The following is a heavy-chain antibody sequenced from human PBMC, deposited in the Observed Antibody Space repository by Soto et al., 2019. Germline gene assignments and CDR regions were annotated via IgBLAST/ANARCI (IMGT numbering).Heavy chain of an antibody. CDR1: GYTFTSSS. J-gene: IGHJ6*01. CDR3: ARDLRFLEWLSTADYYYYYYGMDV. D-gene: IGHD3-3*01. Sequence: SVRVSYKASGYTFTSSSMPWVRQAPGQGLERMGIINPSGGSTSYAQKFQGRVTMTRDTSTSTVYMELSGLRSEDTAVYYSARDLRFLEWLSTADYYYYYYGMDVWGQGATVGVSS. V-gene: IGHV1-46*01. CDR2: INPSGGST.